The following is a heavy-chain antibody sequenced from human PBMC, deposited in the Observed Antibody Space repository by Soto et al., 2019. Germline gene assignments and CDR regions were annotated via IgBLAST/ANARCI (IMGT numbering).Heavy chain of an antibody. D-gene: IGHD2-2*01. CDR3: ARLHEGVPAAIEYWFDP. CDR2: IYYSGST. Sequence: PSETLSLTCTVSGGSISSYYLSWIRQPPGKGLEWIGYIYYSGSTNYNPSLKSRVTISVDTSKNQFSLKLSSVTAADTAVYYCARLHEGVPAAIEYWFDPWGQGTLVTVSS. CDR1: GGSISSYY. J-gene: IGHJ5*02. V-gene: IGHV4-59*08.